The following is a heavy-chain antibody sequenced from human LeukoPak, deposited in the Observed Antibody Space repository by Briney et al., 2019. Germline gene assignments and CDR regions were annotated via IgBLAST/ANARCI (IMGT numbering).Heavy chain of an antibody. CDR3: ARGNFYDNKGYSPELRY. D-gene: IGHD3-10*01. CDR1: GYTFTGYY. J-gene: IGHJ4*02. CDR2: SDPKSGAT. V-gene: IGHV1-2*02. Sequence: ASVKVSCKASGYTFTGYYMHWVRQAPGQRFEWMGWSDPKSGATKYEHFQGRVTMTRDTSISTAYMELSRLTSDDTAVYYCARGNFYDNKGYSPELRYWGQGTLVTVSS.